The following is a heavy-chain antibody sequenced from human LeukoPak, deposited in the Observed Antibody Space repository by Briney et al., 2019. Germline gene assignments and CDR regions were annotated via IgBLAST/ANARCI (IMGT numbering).Heavy chain of an antibody. D-gene: IGHD4-17*01. Sequence: PGGSLRLSCAASGFTFSSYGMHWVRQAPGKGLEWVAVIWYDGSNKYYADSVKGRFTISRDNSKNTLYLQMNSLSAEDTAVYYCARDEPTVTTGPPVGSWGQGTLVTVSS. CDR2: IWYDGSNK. J-gene: IGHJ5*02. V-gene: IGHV3-33*01. CDR1: GFTFSSYG. CDR3: ARDEPTVTTGPPVGS.